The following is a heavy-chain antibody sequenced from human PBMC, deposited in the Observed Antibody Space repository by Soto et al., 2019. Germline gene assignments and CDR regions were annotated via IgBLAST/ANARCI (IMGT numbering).Heavy chain of an antibody. Sequence: SETLSLICTVSGDSITDGDYYWGWIRQPPGKGLEWIGSIYYSGRTYNNPSLRSRVSMSIDTSKDQFSLKLKSVTAADTALYFCARQRTSVVTQAYFDVWGPGSLVTVSS. CDR3: ARQRTSVVTQAYFDV. CDR1: GDSITDGDYY. CDR2: IYYSGRT. V-gene: IGHV4-39*01. D-gene: IGHD2-21*02. J-gene: IGHJ4*02.